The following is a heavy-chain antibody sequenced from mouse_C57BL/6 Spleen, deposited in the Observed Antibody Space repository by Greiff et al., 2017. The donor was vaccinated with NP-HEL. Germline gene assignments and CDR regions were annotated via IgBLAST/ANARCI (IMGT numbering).Heavy chain of an antibody. Sequence: EVKVEESGGGLVQPGGSMKLSCVASGFTFSNYWMNWVRQSPEKGLEWVAQIRLKSDNYATHYAESVKGRFTISRDDSKSSVYLQMNNLRAEDTGIYYCTASYYGDYWGQGTTLTVSS. CDR3: TASYYGDY. CDR2: IRLKSDNYAT. J-gene: IGHJ2*01. V-gene: IGHV6-3*01. CDR1: GFTFSNYW.